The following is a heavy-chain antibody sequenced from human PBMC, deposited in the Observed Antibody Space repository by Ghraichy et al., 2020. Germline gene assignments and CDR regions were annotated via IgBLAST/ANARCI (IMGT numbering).Heavy chain of an antibody. J-gene: IGHJ6*03. Sequence: GGSLRLSCAASGFTFSSYGMHWVRQAPGKGLEWVAVISYDGSNKYYADSVKGRFTISRDNSKNTLYLQMNSLRAEDTAVYYCAKRPYFDYYYMDVWGKGTTVTVSS. V-gene: IGHV3-30*18. CDR3: AKRPYFDYYYMDV. D-gene: IGHD3-9*01. CDR1: GFTFSSYG. CDR2: ISYDGSNK.